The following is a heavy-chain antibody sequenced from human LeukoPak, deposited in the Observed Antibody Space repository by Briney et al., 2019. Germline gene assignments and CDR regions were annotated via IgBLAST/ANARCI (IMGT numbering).Heavy chain of an antibody. D-gene: IGHD3-22*01. V-gene: IGHV1-18*01. CDR1: GYTFTSYG. CDR3: ARDRLTRKSYYDSSGRTDY. CDR2: ISAYNGNT. J-gene: IGHJ4*02. Sequence: GASVKVSCKASGYTFTSYGISWVRQAPGQGLECMGWISAYNGNTNYAQKLQGRVTMTTDTSTSTAYMELRSLRSDDTAVYYCARDRLTRKSYYDSSGRTDYWGQGTLVTVSS.